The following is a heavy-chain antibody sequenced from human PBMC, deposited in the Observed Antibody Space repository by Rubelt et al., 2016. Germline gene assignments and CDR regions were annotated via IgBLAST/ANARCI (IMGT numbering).Heavy chain of an antibody. CDR1: GFTFSSYT. V-gene: IGHV3-7*01. CDR2: VVNDESAT. D-gene: IGHD7-27*01. Sequence: EVQLVESGGDLVQPGGSLRLSCTASGFTFSSYTMNWVRQAPGKGLEWVANVVNDESATYYVDSVKGRFTISRDKANNTLYLQMNSLRVEETAVYYCTRNNLWGRDYWGQGTLVTVSS. CDR3: TRNNLWGRDY. J-gene: IGHJ4*02.